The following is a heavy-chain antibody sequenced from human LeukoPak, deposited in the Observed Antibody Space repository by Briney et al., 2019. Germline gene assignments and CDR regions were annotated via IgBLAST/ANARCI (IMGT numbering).Heavy chain of an antibody. CDR2: INQGGSDK. V-gene: IGHV3-7*01. D-gene: IGHD3-22*01. Sequence: GGSLRLSCAASGFTFRSYWMSWVRQAPGKGLEWVANINQGGSDKLYVDSVKGRFTISRDNAKNSQFLQMNSLRADDTAVYYCARDLGDTSGYYFDNWGQGTLVTVSS. CDR3: ARDLGDTSGYYFDN. CDR1: GFTFRSYW. J-gene: IGHJ4*02.